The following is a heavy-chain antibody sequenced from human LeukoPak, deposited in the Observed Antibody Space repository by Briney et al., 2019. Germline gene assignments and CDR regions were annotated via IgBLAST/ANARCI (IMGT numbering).Heavy chain of an antibody. CDR2: ISSSSSYI. CDR3: TSQHMYYDFWSGFTGNYYMDV. J-gene: IGHJ6*03. D-gene: IGHD3-3*01. CDR1: GFTFSSYS. V-gene: IGHV3-21*03. Sequence: GGSLRLSCAASGFTFSSYSMNWVRQAPGKGLEWVSSISSSSSYIYYADSVKGRFTISRDNAKNSLYLQMNSLKTEDTAVYYCTSQHMYYDFWSGFTGNYYMDVWGKGTTVTVSS.